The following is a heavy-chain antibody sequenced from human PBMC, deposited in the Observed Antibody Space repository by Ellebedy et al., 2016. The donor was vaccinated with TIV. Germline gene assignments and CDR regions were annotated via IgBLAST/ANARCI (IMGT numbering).Heavy chain of an antibody. Sequence: SETLSLTXTVSGGSISSSSFYWGWIRQPPGKGLEWIANVFHSGSTYYTSSLKSRATIFVDTSKNQYFLRLNSVTAADTAVYYCARIPIPGWFDPWGQGILVTVSS. D-gene: IGHD2-21*01. V-gene: IGHV4-39*01. CDR3: ARIPIPGWFDP. CDR2: VFHSGST. J-gene: IGHJ5*02. CDR1: GGSISSSSFY.